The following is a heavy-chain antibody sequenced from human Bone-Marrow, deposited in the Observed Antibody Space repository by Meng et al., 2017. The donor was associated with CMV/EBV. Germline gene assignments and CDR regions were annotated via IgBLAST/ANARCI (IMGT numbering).Heavy chain of an antibody. CDR1: GYTFPNYG. CDR3: ARDSGHISPYYFDYGLDV. V-gene: IGHV1-18*01. CDR2: ISPYKGFT. D-gene: IGHD3-10*01. J-gene: IGHJ6*01. Sequence: ASVKVSCKASGYTFPNYGISWVRQAPGQGLEWMGWISPYKGFTNYAQKFQGRVTMTTDTSTSTAYMELRSLRSDDTAVYYCARDSGHISPYYFDYGLDVWGQGHTV.